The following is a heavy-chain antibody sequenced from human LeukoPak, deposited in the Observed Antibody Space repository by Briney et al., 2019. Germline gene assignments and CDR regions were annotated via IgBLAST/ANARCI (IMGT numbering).Heavy chain of an antibody. Sequence: SVKVSCKASGGTFSSYAISWVRQAPGQGLEWMGGIIPIFGTANYAQKFQGRVTTTTDESTSTAYMELSSLRSEDTAVYYCAIGVTMIVVVIPPLDYWGQGTLVTVSS. CDR2: IIPIFGTA. CDR1: GGTFSSYA. D-gene: IGHD3-22*01. J-gene: IGHJ4*02. CDR3: AIGVTMIVVVIPPLDY. V-gene: IGHV1-69*05.